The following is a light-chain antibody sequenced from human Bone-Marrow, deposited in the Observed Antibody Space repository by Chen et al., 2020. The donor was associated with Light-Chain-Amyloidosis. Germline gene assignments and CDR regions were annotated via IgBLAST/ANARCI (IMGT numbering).Light chain of an antibody. CDR3: QSYQGSSQGV. Sequence: NFLLTQPHSVSESPGKTVIISCNRSSGSIATNYVQWYQQRPGSSPTTVIYEDDQRPSGVPDRFSGSIDRSSNSASLTISGLKTEDEADYYCQSYQGSSQGVFGGGTKLTVL. J-gene: IGLJ3*02. CDR2: EDD. V-gene: IGLV6-57*01. CDR1: SGSIATNY.